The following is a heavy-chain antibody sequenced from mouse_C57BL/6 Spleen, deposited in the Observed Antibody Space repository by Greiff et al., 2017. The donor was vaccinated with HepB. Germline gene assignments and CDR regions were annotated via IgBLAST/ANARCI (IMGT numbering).Heavy chain of an antibody. CDR2: IHPNSGST. CDR3: ARWSDWYFDV. V-gene: IGHV1-64*01. Sequence: VQLQQPWAELVKPGASVKLSCKASGYTFTSYWMHWVKQRPGQGLEWIGMIHPNSGSTNYNEKFKSKATLTVDKSSSTAYMQLSSLTSEDSAVYYCARWSDWYFDVWGTGTTVTVSS. CDR1: GYTFTSYW. J-gene: IGHJ1*03.